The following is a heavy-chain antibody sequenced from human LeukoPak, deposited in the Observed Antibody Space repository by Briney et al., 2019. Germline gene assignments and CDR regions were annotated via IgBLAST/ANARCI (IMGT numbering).Heavy chain of an antibody. D-gene: IGHD3-3*01. J-gene: IGHJ4*02. Sequence: ASVKVSCKASGYTFTGYYMHWVRQAPGQGLEWMGWINPNSGGTNYAQKFQGRVTMTRDTSISTAYMELSSLRSDDTAVYYCARGATIFGVADLDYWGQGTLVTVSS. CDR2: INPNSGGT. CDR3: ARGATIFGVADLDY. V-gene: IGHV1-2*02. CDR1: GYTFTGYY.